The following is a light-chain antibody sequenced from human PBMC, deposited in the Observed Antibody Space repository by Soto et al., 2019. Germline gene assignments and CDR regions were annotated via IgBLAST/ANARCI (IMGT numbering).Light chain of an antibody. V-gene: IGKV3-15*01. CDR1: QSVSTN. Sequence: EIVMTQSPATLSVSPWERATLSCRASQSVSTNLAWYQQKPGQAPRLLIYGASTRATGIPARFSDSGSETEFTLTISSLQSEDFAVYFCQQYNKWPPTFGQGTRLEIK. J-gene: IGKJ5*01. CDR2: GAS. CDR3: QQYNKWPPT.